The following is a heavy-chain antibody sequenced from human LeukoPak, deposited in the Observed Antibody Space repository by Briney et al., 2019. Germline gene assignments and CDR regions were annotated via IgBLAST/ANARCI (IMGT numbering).Heavy chain of an antibody. CDR3: ARVGTTVTTLDAFDI. Sequence: ASVKVSCKASGYNFTSYYMHWVRQAPGQGLEWMGIINPSGGSTSYAQKFQGRVTMTRDTSTSTVYMELSSLRSEDTAVYYCARVGTTVTTLDAFDIWGQGTMVTVSS. CDR1: GYNFTSYY. D-gene: IGHD4-17*01. CDR2: INPSGGST. J-gene: IGHJ3*02. V-gene: IGHV1-46*01.